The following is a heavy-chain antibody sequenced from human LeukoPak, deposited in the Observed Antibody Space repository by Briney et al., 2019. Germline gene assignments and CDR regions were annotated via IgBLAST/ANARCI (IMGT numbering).Heavy chain of an antibody. Sequence: ASVKVSCKASGYTFTTYGISWVRQAPGQGLEWMGGISAYNGNTNYGQKLQGRLTMTTDTSTSTAYMELRSLRSDDTAVYYCARSRRGSGWYWFDPWGQGTLVTVSS. J-gene: IGHJ5*02. V-gene: IGHV1-18*01. D-gene: IGHD6-19*01. CDR3: ARSRRGSGWYWFDP. CDR1: GYTFTTYG. CDR2: ISAYNGNT.